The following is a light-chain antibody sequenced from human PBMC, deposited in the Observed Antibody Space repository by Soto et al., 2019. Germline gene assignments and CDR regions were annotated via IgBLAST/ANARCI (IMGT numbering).Light chain of an antibody. CDR2: DAS. J-gene: IGKJ1*01. Sequence: IVLTQSPATLSLSKGERATLSCRASQSVSSYLAWYQQKPGQAPRLLIYDASNRATGIPARFSGSGSGTDFTLTISSLEPEDFAVYYCHQRSNLPLTFGQGTKVDIK. V-gene: IGKV3-11*01. CDR3: HQRSNLPLT. CDR1: QSVSSY.